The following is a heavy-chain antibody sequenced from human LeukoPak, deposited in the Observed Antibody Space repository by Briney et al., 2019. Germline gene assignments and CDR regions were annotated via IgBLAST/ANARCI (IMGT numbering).Heavy chain of an antibody. Sequence: KPSETLSLTCAVYGGSFSGYYWSWIRQPPGKGLEWIGEINHSGSTNYNPSLKSRVTISVDTSKNQFSLKLSSVTAADTAVYYRARARGWLYYYYCMDVWGQETTVTVSS. CDR2: INHSGST. CDR3: ARARGWLYYYYCMDV. V-gene: IGHV4-34*01. J-gene: IGHJ6*02. CDR1: GGSFSGYY. D-gene: IGHD3-10*01.